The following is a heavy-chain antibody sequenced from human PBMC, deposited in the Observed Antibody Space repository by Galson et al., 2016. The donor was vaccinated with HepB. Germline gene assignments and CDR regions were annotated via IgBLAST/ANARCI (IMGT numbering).Heavy chain of an antibody. D-gene: IGHD6-13*01. CDR1: GLTFSGSA. J-gene: IGHJ5*02. CDR3: TRHLGPGYSSSWYFWFDP. Sequence: SLRLSCAVSGLTFSGSAMHWVRQASGKGLEWVGHIRSKANNYATAYAASVKGRFTISRDDSKNTAYLQMNSLKTEDTAVYYCTRHLGPGYSSSWYFWFDPWGQGTLVTVSS. CDR2: IRSKANNYAT. V-gene: IGHV3-73*01.